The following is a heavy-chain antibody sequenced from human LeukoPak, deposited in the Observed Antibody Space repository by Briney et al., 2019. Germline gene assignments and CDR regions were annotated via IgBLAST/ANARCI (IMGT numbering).Heavy chain of an antibody. J-gene: IGHJ4*02. V-gene: IGHV3-11*06. D-gene: IGHD3-10*01. Sequence: PGGSLRLSCTASGFTFGDYAMSWIRQAPGKGLEWVSYTSSSSSYTNYADSVKGRFTISRDNAKNSLYLQMNSLRAEDTAVYYCARDLEYYGSGSPDFGYWGQGTLVTVSS. CDR1: GFTFGDYA. CDR3: ARDLEYYGSGSPDFGY. CDR2: TSSSSSYT.